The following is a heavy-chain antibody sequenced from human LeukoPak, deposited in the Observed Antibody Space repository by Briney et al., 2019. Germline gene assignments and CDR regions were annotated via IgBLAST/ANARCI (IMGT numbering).Heavy chain of an antibody. CDR3: ARDKWYGDVVDAFDI. D-gene: IGHD4-17*01. Sequence: GASVKVSCKASGYTFTGYYMHWVRQAPGQGLEWMGWINPHSGGTDHAQKFQGRVTMTRDTSISTAYMELSRLRSDDTAVYYCARDKWYGDVVDAFDIWGQGTMVTVSS. CDR2: INPHSGGT. J-gene: IGHJ3*02. CDR1: GYTFTGYY. V-gene: IGHV1-2*02.